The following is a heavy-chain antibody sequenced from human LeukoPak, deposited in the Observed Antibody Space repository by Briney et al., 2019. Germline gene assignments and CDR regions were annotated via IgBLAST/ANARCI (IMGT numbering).Heavy chain of an antibody. Sequence: ASVKVSCKASGYTFTGYYMHWVRQAPGQGLEWMGWINPNSGGTNYAQKFQGRVTMTRDTSISTAYMELSRLRSDDTAVYYCARDLYSSSWYGYRGQGTLVTVSS. V-gene: IGHV1-2*02. CDR1: GYTFTGYY. CDR2: INPNSGGT. D-gene: IGHD6-13*01. CDR3: ARDLYSSSWYGY. J-gene: IGHJ4*02.